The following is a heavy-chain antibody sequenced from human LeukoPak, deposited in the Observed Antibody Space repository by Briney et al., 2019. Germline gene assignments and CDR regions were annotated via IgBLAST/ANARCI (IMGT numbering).Heavy chain of an antibody. CDR3: AREVLYPDYYFDY. CDR2: ISTSSSYI. D-gene: IGHD1-14*01. CDR1: GFTFSSYS. Sequence: GGSLRLSCAASGFTFSSYSMSWVRQAPGKGLEWVSSISTSSSYIYYADSVKGRFTISRDNAKNSLYLQMNSLRAEDTAVYYCAREVLYPDYYFDYWGQGTLVTVSS. J-gene: IGHJ4*02. V-gene: IGHV3-21*01.